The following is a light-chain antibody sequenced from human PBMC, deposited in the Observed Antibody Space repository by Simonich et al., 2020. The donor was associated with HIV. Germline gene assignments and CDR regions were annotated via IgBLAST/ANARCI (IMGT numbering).Light chain of an antibody. CDR3: QQYYTTPFT. CDR1: RTILYSPNNNNY. Sequence: DIVMTQSPYSLAVSLGERATINCKSRRTILYSPNNNNYLAWYQPKPGQPPKLLIYWASTRAPGVPDRFSASGSGTDFTLTISSLQAEDVALYYCQQYYTTPFTFGPGTKVDIK. V-gene: IGKV4-1*01. J-gene: IGKJ3*01. CDR2: WAS.